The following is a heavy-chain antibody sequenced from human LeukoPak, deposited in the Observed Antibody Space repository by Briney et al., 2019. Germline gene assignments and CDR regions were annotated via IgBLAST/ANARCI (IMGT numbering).Heavy chain of an antibody. V-gene: IGHV3-48*01. CDR3: AREHTPYGSGCTAAY. D-gene: IGHD6-19*01. CDR1: GFTFSSYG. Sequence: GGSLRLSCAASGFTFSSYGMNWVRQAPGKGLDWVSFISDSSTTIYYADPVKGRFTISRDNAKNSLYLQMNSLRAEDTAVYYCAREHTPYGSGCTAAYWGQGTLVTVSS. J-gene: IGHJ4*02. CDR2: ISDSSTTI.